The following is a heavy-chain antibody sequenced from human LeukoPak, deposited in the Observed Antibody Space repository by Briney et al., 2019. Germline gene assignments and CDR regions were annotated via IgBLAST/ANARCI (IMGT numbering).Heavy chain of an antibody. Sequence: GGSLRLSCAASGFTINSYGMHWVRQAPGRGLEWVAFIRYDGSNKYNADSVKGRFTISRDNSKNTLYLQMNNLRAEDTAVYYCAKAEYSSGQYYFDYWGQGTLVTVSS. CDR2: IRYDGSNK. D-gene: IGHD6-19*01. CDR1: GFTINSYG. V-gene: IGHV3-30*02. J-gene: IGHJ4*02. CDR3: AKAEYSSGQYYFDY.